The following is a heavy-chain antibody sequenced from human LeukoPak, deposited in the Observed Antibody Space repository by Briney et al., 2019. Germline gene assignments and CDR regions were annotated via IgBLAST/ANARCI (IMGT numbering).Heavy chain of an antibody. Sequence: ASVKVSCKASGYTFTSYGISWVRQAPGQGLEWMGWISAYNGNTNYAQKLQGRVTMTTDTSTSTAYVELRSLRSDDTAVYYCARTRIAAAASFDYWGQGTLVTVSS. CDR1: GYTFTSYG. V-gene: IGHV1-18*01. J-gene: IGHJ4*02. D-gene: IGHD6-13*01. CDR2: ISAYNGNT. CDR3: ARTRIAAAASFDY.